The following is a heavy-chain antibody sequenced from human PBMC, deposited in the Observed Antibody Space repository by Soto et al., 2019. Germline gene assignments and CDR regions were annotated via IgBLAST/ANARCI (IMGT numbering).Heavy chain of an antibody. CDR3: ARDVFCGGAPACPDMDV. CDR2: ISGYNGNT. Sequence: ASVKVSFRASGYAFSGYSITWVRQAPGQGLEWMGRISGYNGNTNYARTLRGRLTLTTDTSTSTAYMELRSLTSDDTAVYYCARDVFCGGAPACPDMDVWGQGTTVTVSS. CDR1: GYAFSGYS. J-gene: IGHJ6*02. D-gene: IGHD2-21*01. V-gene: IGHV1-18*04.